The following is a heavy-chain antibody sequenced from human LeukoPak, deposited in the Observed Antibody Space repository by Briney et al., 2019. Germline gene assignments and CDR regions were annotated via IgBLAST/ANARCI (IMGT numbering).Heavy chain of an antibody. D-gene: IGHD1-1*01. CDR2: ISSSGSGGNT. CDR1: GVTLGTYA. Sequence: GGSLRLSCAASGVTLGTYAMSWARQAPGKGLEWVSGISSSGSGGNTYYADSVKGRFSISRDNAKNSLYLQMNSLRVEDTAVYYCARGTQPWFDPWGQGTLVTVSS. J-gene: IGHJ5*02. CDR3: ARGTQPWFDP. V-gene: IGHV3-23*01.